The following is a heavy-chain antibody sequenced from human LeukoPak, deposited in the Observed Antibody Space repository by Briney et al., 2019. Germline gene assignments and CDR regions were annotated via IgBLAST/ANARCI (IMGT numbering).Heavy chain of an antibody. CDR1: GYTFTSYG. D-gene: IGHD5-24*01. Sequence: ASVKVSCKASGYTFTSYGISWVRQAPGQGLEWMGWISAYNGNTNYAQKLQGRVTTTTDTSTSTAYMELRSLRSDDTAVYYCARDKGRDGYNIFDYWGQGTLVTVSS. CDR3: ARDKGRDGYNIFDY. J-gene: IGHJ4*02. V-gene: IGHV1-18*01. CDR2: ISAYNGNT.